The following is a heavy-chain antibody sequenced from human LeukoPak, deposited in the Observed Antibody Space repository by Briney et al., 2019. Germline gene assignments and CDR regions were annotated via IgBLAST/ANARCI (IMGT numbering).Heavy chain of an antibody. Sequence: QPGGSLRLSCAASGFTFSSYGMHWVRQAPGKGLEWVAFIRYDGNNKYYADSVKGRFTISRDNSKNTLYLQMNSLRAEDTAVYYCAVGSSDGFDPWGQGTLVTVSS. D-gene: IGHD1-26*01. V-gene: IGHV3-30*02. CDR1: GFTFSSYG. J-gene: IGHJ5*02. CDR3: AVGSSDGFDP. CDR2: IRYDGNNK.